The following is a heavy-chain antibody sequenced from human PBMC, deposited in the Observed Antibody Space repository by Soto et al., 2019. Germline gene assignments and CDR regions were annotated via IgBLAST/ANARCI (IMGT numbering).Heavy chain of an antibody. CDR2: IYYSGST. CDR1: GGSISSYY. CDR3: AVSPQVVPAAFHY. V-gene: IGHV4-59*01. J-gene: IGHJ4*02. Sequence: SETLSLTCTVSGGSISSYYWSWIRQPPGKGLEWIGYIYYSGSTNYNPSLKSRVTISVDTSKNQFSLKLSSVTAADTAVYYCAVSPQVVPAAFHYWGQGTLVTVSS. D-gene: IGHD2-2*01.